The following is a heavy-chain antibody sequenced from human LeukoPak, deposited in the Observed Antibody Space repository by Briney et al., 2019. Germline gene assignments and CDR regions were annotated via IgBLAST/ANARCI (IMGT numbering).Heavy chain of an antibody. CDR2: IGGSGGDI. CDR1: GFTFSTYT. D-gene: IGHD5-12*01. V-gene: IGHV3-23*01. J-gene: IGHJ4*02. Sequence: PGGSLRLSCAASGFTFSTYTMYWVRQPPGKGLEWVSIIGGSGGDIHYADSVKGRFTISRDNSKNTLFLQMNSLRAEDTAVYYCAKDGGGYTLAGYYFDYWGQGILVTVSS. CDR3: AKDGGGYTLAGYYFDY.